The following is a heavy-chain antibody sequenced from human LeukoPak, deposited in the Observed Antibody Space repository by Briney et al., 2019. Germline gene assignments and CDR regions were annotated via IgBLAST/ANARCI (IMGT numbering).Heavy chain of an antibody. CDR1: GFPFSSYW. CDR2: IKHDGSEK. CDR3: TRRLDD. J-gene: IGHJ4*02. Sequence: GGSLRLSCVASGFPFSSYWMTWVRQAPGKGLEWVANIKHDGSEKNCLDSVKGRFTISRDNAQNSLYLQMNGLRVEDSAVYYCTRRLDDWGQGTLVTVSS. V-gene: IGHV3-7*01. D-gene: IGHD3-16*01.